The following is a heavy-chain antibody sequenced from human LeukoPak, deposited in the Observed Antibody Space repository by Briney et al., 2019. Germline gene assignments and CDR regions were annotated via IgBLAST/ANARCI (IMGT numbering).Heavy chain of an antibody. J-gene: IGHJ4*02. CDR2: INSDGRST. CDR3: ARDHEWGRAYFDY. D-gene: IGHD1-26*01. CDR1: GFTFSTSW. V-gene: IGHV3-74*01. Sequence: GGSLRLSCAASGFTFSTSWMHWVRQVPGKGLVWVSRINSDGRSTDYADSVKGRFTISRDNTKNTLYLQMNSLRAEDTAVYYCARDHEWGRAYFDYWGQGTLVTVSS.